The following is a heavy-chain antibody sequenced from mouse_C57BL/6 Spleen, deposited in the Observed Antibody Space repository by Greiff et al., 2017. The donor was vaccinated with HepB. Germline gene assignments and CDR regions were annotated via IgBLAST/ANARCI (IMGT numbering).Heavy chain of an antibody. J-gene: IGHJ4*01. V-gene: IGHV2-5*01. CDR3: ANLRGYAMDY. D-gene: IGHD2-12*01. CDR1: GFSLTSHG. CDR2: IWRGGST. Sequence: VQRVESGPGLVQPSQSLSITCTVSGFSLTSHGVHWVRQSPGKGLEWLGVIWRGGSTDYNAAFMSRLSITKDNSKSQVFFKMNSLQADDTAIYYCANLRGYAMDYWGQGTSVTVSS.